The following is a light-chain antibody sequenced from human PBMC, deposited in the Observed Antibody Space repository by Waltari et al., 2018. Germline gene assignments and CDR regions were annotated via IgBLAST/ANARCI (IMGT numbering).Light chain of an antibody. CDR3: QQTNSFPVT. Sequence: DIQMTQSPSSVSASVGDRVTITCRASQGISTGLAWYQQKPGKAPGLLIYGASSLESGVPSRFSGSGSGTDFTLTISSLQPEDFATYYCQQTNSFPVTFGQGTRLEIK. V-gene: IGKV1D-12*01. CDR2: GAS. CDR1: QGISTG. J-gene: IGKJ5*01.